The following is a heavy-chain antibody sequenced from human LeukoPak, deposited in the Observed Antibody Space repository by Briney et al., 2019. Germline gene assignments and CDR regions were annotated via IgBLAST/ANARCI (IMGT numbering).Heavy chain of an antibody. CDR3: ARGRDIVVVPAAQSNWFDP. CDR2: IYPGDSDT. V-gene: IGHV5-51*01. Sequence: GESLKISCKGSGYSFTSYWIGWVRQMPGKGLEWMGIIYPGDSDTRYSPSFQGQVTISADKSISTAYLQWSSLKASDTAMYYCARGRDIVVVPAAQSNWFDPWGQGTLVTVSS. D-gene: IGHD2-2*01. J-gene: IGHJ5*02. CDR1: GYSFTSYW.